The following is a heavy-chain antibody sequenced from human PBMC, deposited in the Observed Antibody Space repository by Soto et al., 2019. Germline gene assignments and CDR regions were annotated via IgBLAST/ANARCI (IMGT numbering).Heavy chain of an antibody. D-gene: IGHD3-3*01. J-gene: IGHJ6*02. CDR3: AKNADFWSWRMDV. CDR1: GFTFNTYA. V-gene: IGHV3-23*01. CDR2: ISSSGDGT. Sequence: GGSLRLSCAASGFTFNTYAMTWVRQAPGKGLEWVSIISSSGDGTYYVDSVKGRFTISRDNSRNTLNLQMNNLRAEDTAVYYCAKNADFWSWRMDVWGQGTTVTVSS.